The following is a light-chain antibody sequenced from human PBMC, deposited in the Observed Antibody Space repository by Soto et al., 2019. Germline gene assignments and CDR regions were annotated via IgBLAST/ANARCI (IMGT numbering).Light chain of an antibody. V-gene: IGKV3-20*01. Sequence: IVLPQSPGTLSLSPGDIATLSCRASQSVSSNYLGWYQQKPGKSPSLLLYGASSRAIGIPDRFSGSGSGTAFSLTISRLEPEDFAVYYCQQYDTSPPLTFGGGTKVEIK. CDR1: QSVSSNY. CDR2: GAS. J-gene: IGKJ4*01. CDR3: QQYDTSPPLT.